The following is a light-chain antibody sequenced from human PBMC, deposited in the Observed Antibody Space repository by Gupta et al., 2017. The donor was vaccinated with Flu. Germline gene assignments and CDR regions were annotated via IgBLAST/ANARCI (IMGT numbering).Light chain of an antibody. V-gene: IGLV2-14*01. CDR2: DVT. CDR1: TSDVGAYNY. Sequence: QSALTQPASVSWSPGQSIAISCPGSTSDVGAYNYAAWYQQNPGKAPKLIIYDVTNRPSGVSTRFSGSKSGNTASLTISGLQAEDEADYYCSSYGAVGLFGRGTKVTVL. J-gene: IGLJ3*02. CDR3: SSYGAVGL.